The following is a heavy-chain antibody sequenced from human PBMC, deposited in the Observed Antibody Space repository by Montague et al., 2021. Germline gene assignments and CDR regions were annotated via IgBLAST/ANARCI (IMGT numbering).Heavy chain of an antibody. J-gene: IGHJ5*02. D-gene: IGHD6-13*01. CDR3: ARVFSSWYVGWFDP. Sequence: SETLSLTCTVSGASITSNIYYWGWIRQSPGKGLEWIGSIYYSGNSFCQPFLKSRITMAVDMSKNQFSLKLSSVTAADTAIYYCARVFSSWYVGWFDPWGQGTLVTVSS. CDR2: IYYSGNS. CDR1: GASITSNIYY. V-gene: IGHV4-39*07.